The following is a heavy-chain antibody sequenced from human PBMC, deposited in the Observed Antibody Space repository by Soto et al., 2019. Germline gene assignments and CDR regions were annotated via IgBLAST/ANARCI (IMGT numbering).Heavy chain of an antibody. V-gene: IGHV3-30*04. Sequence: QVQLVESGGGVVQPGRSLRLSCAASEFTFSSYAIHWVRQAPGKGLEWVAVISYDGNNKYYADSVKGRFTVSRDNSKNTLYLQMNSLRVDDTAVYYCARGTTVTSYYYYGMDVWGHGTPVTVSS. D-gene: IGHD4-17*01. CDR1: EFTFSSYA. CDR3: ARGTTVTSYYYYGMDV. CDR2: ISYDGNNK. J-gene: IGHJ6*02.